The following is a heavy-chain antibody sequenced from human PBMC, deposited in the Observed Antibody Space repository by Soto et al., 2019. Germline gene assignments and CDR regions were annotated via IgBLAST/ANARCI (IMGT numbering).Heavy chain of an antibody. J-gene: IGHJ4*02. D-gene: IGHD4-17*01. CDR2: IYYSGST. Sequence: QVQLQESGPGLVKPSQTLSLTCTVSGGSISSGGYYWSWIRQHPGKGLEWIGYIYYSGSTYYNPALKSRVTLSVDPSKNQCSLKLSSVTAAVTAVYYCATRFLEDYGDLSFDYWGQGTLVTVSS. CDR3: ATRFLEDYGDLSFDY. V-gene: IGHV4-31*03. CDR1: GGSISSGGYY.